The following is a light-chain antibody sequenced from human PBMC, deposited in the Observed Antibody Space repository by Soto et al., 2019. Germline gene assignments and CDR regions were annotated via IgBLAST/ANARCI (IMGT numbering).Light chain of an antibody. CDR2: EDN. CDR3: HSYDGTNRV. Sequence: NFMLTQPHSVSASPGRTVTISCTRSSGSIASSYVQWYQQRPGSSPTTVIYEDNQRPSGVPDRFSGSIDSSSNSASLTISGLKTEDEADYYCHSYDGTNRVSGGGTKLTVL. V-gene: IGLV6-57*01. J-gene: IGLJ3*02. CDR1: SGSIASSY.